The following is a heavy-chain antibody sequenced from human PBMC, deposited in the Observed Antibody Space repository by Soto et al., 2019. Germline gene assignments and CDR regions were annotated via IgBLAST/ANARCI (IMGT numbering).Heavy chain of an antibody. V-gene: IGHV4-59*01. Sequence: PSETLSLTCTVSGGSISSYYWSWIRQPPGKGLEWIGYIYYSGSTNYNPSLKSRVTISVDTSKNQFSLKLSSVTAADTAVYYCARSLTTVTTPFDYWAQGTLVTVSS. J-gene: IGHJ4*02. CDR3: ARSLTTVTTPFDY. D-gene: IGHD4-17*01. CDR1: GGSISSYY. CDR2: IYYSGST.